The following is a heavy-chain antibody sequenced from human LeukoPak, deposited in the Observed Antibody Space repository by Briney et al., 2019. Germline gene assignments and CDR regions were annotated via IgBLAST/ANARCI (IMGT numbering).Heavy chain of an antibody. CDR1: GGSISSYY. Sequence: SETLSLTCTVSGGSISSYYWSWIRQPPGKGLEWIGYIYYSGSTNYNPSLKSRVTISVDTSKNQFSLKLSSVTAADTAVYYCAREEGDGYNPPGGYYFDYWGQGTLVTVSS. V-gene: IGHV4-59*01. CDR3: AREEGDGYNPPGGYYFDY. D-gene: IGHD5-24*01. CDR2: IYYSGST. J-gene: IGHJ4*02.